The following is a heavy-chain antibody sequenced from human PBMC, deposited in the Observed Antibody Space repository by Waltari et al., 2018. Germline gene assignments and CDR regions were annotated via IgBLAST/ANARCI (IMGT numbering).Heavy chain of an antibody. Sequence: QLQLQESGPGLVKPSETLSLTCSVSGASITSIKHYWGWIRQPPGQGLEWIATISYNGATYSSPSLRGRVTVSRDTSMNYVSLKLGSVTAADTAVYYCATYIGASVGTAAFDVWGQGTMVTVSS. J-gene: IGHJ3*01. V-gene: IGHV4-39*02. CDR1: GASITSIKHY. CDR2: ISYNGAT. CDR3: ATYIGASVGTAAFDV. D-gene: IGHD5-12*01.